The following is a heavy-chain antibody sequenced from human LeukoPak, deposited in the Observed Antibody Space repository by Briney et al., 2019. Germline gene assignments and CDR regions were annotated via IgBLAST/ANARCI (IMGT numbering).Heavy chain of an antibody. CDR3: ARGKHYYDSSGYNDYFDY. CDR2: IIPIFGTA. J-gene: IGHJ4*02. Sequence: ASVNVSCKASGGTFSSYAISWVRQAPGQGLEWMGGIIPIFGTANYAQKFQGRVTITADESTSTAYMELSSLRSEDTAVYYCARGKHYYDSSGYNDYFDYWGQGTLVTVSS. CDR1: GGTFSSYA. V-gene: IGHV1-69*13. D-gene: IGHD3-22*01.